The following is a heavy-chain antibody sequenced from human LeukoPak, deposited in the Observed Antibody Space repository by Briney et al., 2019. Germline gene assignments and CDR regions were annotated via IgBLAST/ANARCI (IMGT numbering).Heavy chain of an antibody. CDR2: ISSSGRTI. CDR1: GFTFSNYE. Sequence: GGSLRLSCAASGFTFSNYEMNWVRQAPGKGLEWVSYISSSGRTIYYADSVKGRFTISRDNAKNSLYLQMNSLRAEDTAVYYCARGGFGSGWYGPNSFDPWGQGTLVTVSS. CDR3: ARGGFGSGWYGPNSFDP. J-gene: IGHJ5*02. D-gene: IGHD6-19*01. V-gene: IGHV3-48*03.